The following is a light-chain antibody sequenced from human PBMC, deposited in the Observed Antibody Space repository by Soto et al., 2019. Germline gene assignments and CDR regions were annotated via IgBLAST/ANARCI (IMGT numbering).Light chain of an antibody. CDR1: QIVTSRY. CDR3: QQYGSTPRT. CDR2: HAT. J-gene: IGKJ1*01. Sequence: EMVLTQSPGTLSLSPGERATLSCRASQIVTSRYLAWYQQKPGQAPRLLIYHATNRAAGIPDRFSGSGSGTDFTLTITRLEPKDNAVYYCQQYGSTPRTFGQGTKVEIK. V-gene: IGKV3-20*01.